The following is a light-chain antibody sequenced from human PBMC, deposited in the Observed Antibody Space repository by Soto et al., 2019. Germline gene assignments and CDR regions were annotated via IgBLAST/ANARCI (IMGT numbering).Light chain of an antibody. J-gene: IGKJ1*01. CDR2: VAS. CDR3: QQSYSTPRT. V-gene: IGKV1-39*01. Sequence: DIQMTQSPPSLSASVGDRVTITCRSSQSISNYLNWYQQKPGKAPNLLIYVASSLQSGVPSRFSGSGSGTDFTLTISSLQPEDFATYYCQQSYSTPRTFGQGTKVEIK. CDR1: QSISNY.